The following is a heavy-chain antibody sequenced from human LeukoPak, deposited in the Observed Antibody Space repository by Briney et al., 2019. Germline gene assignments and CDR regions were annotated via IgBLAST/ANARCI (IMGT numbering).Heavy chain of an antibody. CDR1: GFTFSSYS. V-gene: IGHV3-48*04. CDR3: ARDLYSGYVY. J-gene: IGHJ4*02. Sequence: PGGSLRLSCAASGFTFSSYSMNWVRQAPGKGLEWVSYISSSSSTIYYADSVKGRFTISRDNAKNSLYLQMNSLRAEDTAVNYCARDLYSGYVYWGQGTLVTVSS. CDR2: ISSSSSTI. D-gene: IGHD5-12*01.